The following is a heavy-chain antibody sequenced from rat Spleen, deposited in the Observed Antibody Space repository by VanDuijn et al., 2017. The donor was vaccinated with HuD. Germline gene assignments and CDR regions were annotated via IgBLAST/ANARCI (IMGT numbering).Heavy chain of an antibody. J-gene: IGHJ2*01. D-gene: IGHD4-3*01. CDR3: ARSLRDTGDYFDY. Sequence: EVQLVESDGGLVQPGRSLKLSCAASGFTFSIYGMAWVRQTPTMGLEWVATISTAGSNTFYRDSVKGRFTISRDNAKSSLYLQMNSLKSEDTATYYCARSLRDTGDYFDYWGQGVMVTVSS. CDR1: GFTFSIYG. V-gene: IGHV5-29*01. CDR2: ISTAGSNT.